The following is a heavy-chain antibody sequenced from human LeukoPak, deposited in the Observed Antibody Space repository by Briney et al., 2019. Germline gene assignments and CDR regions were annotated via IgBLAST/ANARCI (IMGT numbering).Heavy chain of an antibody. Sequence: GGSLRLSCAASKFAFSSYAMSWVRQAPGKGLEWVSAISSGGGNTYYADSVKGRFTISRDNSKNTLYLQMNSLRAEDTAVYYCGKNRYSGSLSPFDIWGQGTMVTVSS. CDR2: ISSGGGNT. V-gene: IGHV3-23*01. J-gene: IGHJ3*02. CDR3: GKNRYSGSLSPFDI. CDR1: KFAFSSYA. D-gene: IGHD1-26*01.